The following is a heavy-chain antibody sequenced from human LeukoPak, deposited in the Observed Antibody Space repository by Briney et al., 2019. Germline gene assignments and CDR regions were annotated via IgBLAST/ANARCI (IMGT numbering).Heavy chain of an antibody. CDR3: ARLGGSYYADFDY. D-gene: IGHD1-26*01. J-gene: IGHJ4*02. V-gene: IGHV4-39*01. Sequence: PSETLSLTCTVSGDSISSSSYYWGWIRQPPGKGLEWIGSIYYSGSTYYNPSLKSRVTISVDTSKNQFSLKLSSVTAADTAVYYYARLGGSYYADFDYWGQGTLVTGSS. CDR1: GDSISSSSYY. CDR2: IYYSGST.